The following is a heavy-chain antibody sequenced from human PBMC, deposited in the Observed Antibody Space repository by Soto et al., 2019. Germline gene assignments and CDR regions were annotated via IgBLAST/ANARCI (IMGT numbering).Heavy chain of an antibody. Sequence: SETLSLTCTVSGDSISSSTYYWGWIRQPPGEGLEWIGCIYHTGTTYYNPSLKSRVTVSVDTSKNQFSLKLSSVTAADTAVYYCARPYFSSSSMFDYWGQGTLVTVSS. D-gene: IGHD6-6*01. CDR3: ARPYFSSSSMFDY. J-gene: IGHJ4*02. CDR2: IYHTGTT. CDR1: GDSISSSTYY. V-gene: IGHV4-39*01.